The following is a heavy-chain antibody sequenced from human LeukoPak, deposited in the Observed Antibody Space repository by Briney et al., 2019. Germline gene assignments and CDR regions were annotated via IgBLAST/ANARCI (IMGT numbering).Heavy chain of an antibody. V-gene: IGHV3-21*01. D-gene: IGHD6-19*01. Sequence: GGSLRLSCAASGSTFSSYSMNWVRQAPGKGLEWVSSISSSSSYIYYADSVKGRFTISRDNAKNSLYLQMNSLRAEDTAVYYCARDPSSGWYGDYWGQGTLVTVSS. J-gene: IGHJ4*02. CDR3: ARDPSSGWYGDY. CDR2: ISSSSSYI. CDR1: GSTFSSYS.